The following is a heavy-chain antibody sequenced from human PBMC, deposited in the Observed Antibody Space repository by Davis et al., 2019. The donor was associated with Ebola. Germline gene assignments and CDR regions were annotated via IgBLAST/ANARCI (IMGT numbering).Heavy chain of an antibody. V-gene: IGHV3-23*01. CDR2: ISGSGGST. CDR1: GFTFSSYA. Sequence: GESLKISCAASGFTFSSYAMSWVRQAPGKGLEWVSAISGSGGSTYYADSVKGRFTISRDNSKNTLYLQMNSLRAEDTAVYYCAKEKVSGSSYYIDNWGQGTLVTVSS. D-gene: IGHD3-10*01. J-gene: IGHJ4*02. CDR3: AKEKVSGSSYYIDN.